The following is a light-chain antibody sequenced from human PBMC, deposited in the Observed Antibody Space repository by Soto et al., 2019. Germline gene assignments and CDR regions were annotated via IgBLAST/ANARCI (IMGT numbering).Light chain of an antibody. J-gene: IGKJ1*01. CDR2: GAS. V-gene: IGKV3-20*01. CDR1: QSVSSSD. Sequence: EIVLTQSPGTLSLSPGERATLSCRASQSVSSSDLAWYQQKPGQAPRLLIYGASSRATGIPDRLSGSGSGTDFTLTISGLEPEDFAVYYCQQYGSSGTFGQGTKVDIK. CDR3: QQYGSSGT.